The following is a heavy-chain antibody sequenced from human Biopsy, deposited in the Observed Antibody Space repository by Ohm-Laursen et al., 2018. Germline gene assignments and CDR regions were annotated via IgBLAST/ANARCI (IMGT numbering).Heavy chain of an antibody. Sequence: SLRLSCAASGFTFGHYAMHWVRQAPGKGLEWVSLIWYDGTNEDYADSVKGRFTISRDNSKNTLYLQINTLTLEDKAFYYCARGLSSGWYGYFDVWGRGTLVTVSS. CDR1: GFTFGHYA. D-gene: IGHD6-19*01. CDR3: ARGLSSGWYGYFDV. CDR2: IWYDGTNE. V-gene: IGHV3-33*01. J-gene: IGHJ2*01.